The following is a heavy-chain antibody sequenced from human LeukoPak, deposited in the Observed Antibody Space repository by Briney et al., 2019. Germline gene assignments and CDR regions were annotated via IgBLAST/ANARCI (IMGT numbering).Heavy chain of an antibody. D-gene: IGHD1-1*01. CDR2: ISGDGGTT. CDR1: GFTLDDYS. J-gene: IGHJ5*01. CDR3: AKHNWNYDS. V-gene: IGHV3-43*02. Sequence: QTGGSLRLSCAASGFTLDDYSMHWVRHAPGKGLEWVSLISGDGGTTYYADSVKGRFTISRDNSKNSLYLQMSSLRTEDTALYYCAKHNWNYDSWGQGTLVTVSS.